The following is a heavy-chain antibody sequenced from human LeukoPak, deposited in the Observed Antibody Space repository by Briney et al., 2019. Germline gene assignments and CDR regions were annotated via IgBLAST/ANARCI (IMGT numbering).Heavy chain of an antibody. CDR3: ARGGGLDV. CDR1: GFNLKNYW. V-gene: IGHV3-7*03. D-gene: IGHD3-16*01. J-gene: IGHJ6*02. Sequence: GALRPSCAASGFNLKNYWMKWARQAPGKGLEWVASINHNGNVNYYVDSVKGRFAISRDNAKNSLYLQMSNLRAEDTAVYFCARGGGLDVWGQGATVTVSS. CDR2: INHNGNVN.